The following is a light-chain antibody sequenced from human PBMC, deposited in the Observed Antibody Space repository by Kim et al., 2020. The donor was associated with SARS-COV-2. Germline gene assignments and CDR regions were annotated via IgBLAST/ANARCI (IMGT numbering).Light chain of an antibody. V-gene: IGKV1-5*03. J-gene: IGKJ4*01. CDR3: QHYNGYPLT. CDR1: QSISNN. CDR2: KAS. Sequence: DIQMTQSPSTLSASVGTRVTITCRASQSISNNLAWYQQKPGKAPKVLIYKASSLESGVPSRFSGSRSGTEFTLTISSLQPDDFATYYCQHYNGYPLTFGGGTKVDIK.